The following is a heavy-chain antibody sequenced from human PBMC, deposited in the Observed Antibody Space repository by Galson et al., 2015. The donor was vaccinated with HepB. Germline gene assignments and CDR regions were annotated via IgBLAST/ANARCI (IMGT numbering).Heavy chain of an antibody. CDR3: ARGVPARREDGPGYFYNWFDS. Sequence: SLRLSCAASGFRLDDYAMHWVRPAPGKGLEWVSGISWDRGRVGYADSVKGRFTISADKANTSLFLQMNSLRAEDTALYYCARGVPARREDGPGYFYNWFDSWGQGVLVTVSS. V-gene: IGHV3-9*01. CDR2: ISWDRGRV. D-gene: IGHD3-22*01. J-gene: IGHJ5*01. CDR1: GFRLDDYA.